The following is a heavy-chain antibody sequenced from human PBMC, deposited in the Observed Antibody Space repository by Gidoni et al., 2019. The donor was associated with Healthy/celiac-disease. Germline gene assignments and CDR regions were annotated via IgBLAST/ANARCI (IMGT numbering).Heavy chain of an antibody. CDR1: GFSLSTRGMC. Sequence: QVTLRESGPALVNPTQTLPLTCTFSGFSLSTRGMCVSWIRQPPGKALQWLALIDWDDDKYYSTSLKTRLTISKDTSKNQVVLTMTNMDPVDTATYYCARFLGYCSGGSCYGSYYFDYWGQGTLVTVSS. J-gene: IGHJ4*02. CDR3: ARFLGYCSGGSCYGSYYFDY. V-gene: IGHV2-70*01. D-gene: IGHD2-15*01. CDR2: IDWDDDK.